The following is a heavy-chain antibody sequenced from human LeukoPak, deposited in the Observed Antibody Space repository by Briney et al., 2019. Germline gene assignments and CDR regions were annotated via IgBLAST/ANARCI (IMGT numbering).Heavy chain of an antibody. D-gene: IGHD4-17*01. CDR1: GFTLSDLY. J-gene: IGHJ4*02. V-gene: IGHV3-11*01. CDR2: ITSSGTTR. Sequence: GGSLRLSCTVCGFTLSDLYVIWLRQSPGRGLEWMAWITSSGTTRHYADSVKGRFTISGDNAKNSVYLQMISLRADDTAVYYCARHPDYGDPYWGQGTVVTVSS. CDR3: ARHPDYGDPY.